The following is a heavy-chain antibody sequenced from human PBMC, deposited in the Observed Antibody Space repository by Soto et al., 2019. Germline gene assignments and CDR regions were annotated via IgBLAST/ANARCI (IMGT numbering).Heavy chain of an antibody. CDR1: GGTFSTYP. D-gene: IGHD6-13*01. J-gene: IGHJ5*02. CDR3: ARGATHGSSWYFWFDP. Sequence: QVQLVQSGAEVRMPGSSVKVSCKASGGTFSTYPINWVRQAPGQGLEWMGGIIPLFGTTNYAQKFKGRVTMTADESTSTAYMELSRVRAEDAAVYYCARGATHGSSWYFWFDPWGHGTLVTDSS. CDR2: IIPLFGTT. V-gene: IGHV1-69*01.